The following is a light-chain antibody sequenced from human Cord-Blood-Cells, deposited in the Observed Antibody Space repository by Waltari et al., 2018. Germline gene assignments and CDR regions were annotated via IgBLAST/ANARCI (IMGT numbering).Light chain of an antibody. V-gene: IGKV1-39*01. CDR2: AAS. CDR3: QQSYSTPLT. Sequence: DIQMTQSPSSLSASVGDRVTITCRASQSISSYLNWYQQKPGKAPKLLIYAASSLQSGVPSRFRGSGSGTDFTLTISSLQPEDFATCYCQQSYSTPLTFGGGTKVEIK. J-gene: IGKJ4*01. CDR1: QSISSY.